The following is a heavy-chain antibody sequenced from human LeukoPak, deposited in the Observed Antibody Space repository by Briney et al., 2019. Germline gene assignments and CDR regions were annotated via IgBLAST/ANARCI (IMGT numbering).Heavy chain of an antibody. CDR3: AREGRWFGEFHDFDY. J-gene: IGHJ4*02. Sequence: PSETLSLTCTVSGDSISSWYWSWIRQPPGKGLEWIGYIYYSGTTYYNPSLKSRVTISVDTSKNQFSLKLSSVTAADTAVYYCAREGRWFGEFHDFDYWGQGTLVTVSS. CDR1: GDSISSWY. V-gene: IGHV4-59*12. CDR2: IYYSGTT. D-gene: IGHD3-10*01.